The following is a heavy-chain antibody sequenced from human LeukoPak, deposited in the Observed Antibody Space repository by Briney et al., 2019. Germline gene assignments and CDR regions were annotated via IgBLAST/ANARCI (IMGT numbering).Heavy chain of an antibody. J-gene: IGHJ4*02. D-gene: IGHD6-13*01. CDR2: ISFDASNK. CDR3: AKDLRSSSWYGGFDY. CDR1: GFTFSSYG. V-gene: IGHV3-30*18. Sequence: PGGSLRLSCAASGFTFSSYGMHWVRQAPGKGLEWVAVISFDASNKYYADSVKGRFTISRDNSKNTLYLQMNSLRAEDTAVYYCAKDLRSSSWYGGFDYWGQGTLVTVSS.